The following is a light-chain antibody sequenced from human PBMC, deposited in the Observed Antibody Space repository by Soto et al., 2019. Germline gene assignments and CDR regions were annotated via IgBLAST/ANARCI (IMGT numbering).Light chain of an antibody. J-gene: IGLJ3*02. CDR1: SSDVGGYDY. Sequence: QSALTQPRSVSGSPGQSVTISCTGTSSDVGGYDYVSWFQHHPGKVPKLMIYDVTKRPSGVPDRFSASKSGNTASLTISGLQAEDEADYYCCSYGGYFWVLGGGTQLTVL. V-gene: IGLV2-11*01. CDR3: CSYGGYFWV. CDR2: DVT.